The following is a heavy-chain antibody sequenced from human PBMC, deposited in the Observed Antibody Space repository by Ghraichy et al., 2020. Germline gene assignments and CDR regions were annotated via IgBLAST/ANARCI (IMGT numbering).Heavy chain of an antibody. CDR1: GFTTTTYN. V-gene: IGHV3-21*01. Sequence: GGSLRLSCAASGFTTTTYNMIWVRQAPGKGLEWVAYISSSGRSTYYADSVKGRFTISRDNAKNSLYLQMNSLRAEDTAVYFCASQSVVVTAHQHRLLDYWGQGTLVIVSS. D-gene: IGHD2-21*02. CDR3: ASQSVVVTAHQHRLLDY. CDR2: ISSSGRST. J-gene: IGHJ4*02.